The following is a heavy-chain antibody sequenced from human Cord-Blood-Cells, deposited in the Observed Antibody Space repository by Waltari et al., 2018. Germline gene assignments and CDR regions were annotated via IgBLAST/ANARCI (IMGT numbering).Heavy chain of an antibody. V-gene: IGHV4-38-2*02. D-gene: IGHD2-2*01. CDR2: IYHSGST. CDR3: ARGVVVVPAAMYNWFDP. CDR1: GSSISSGYY. Sequence: QVQLQESGPGLVKPSETLSLTCTVSGSSISSGYYWGWIRQPPGKGLEWIGSIYHSGSTYYNPSLKSRVTISVDTSKNQFSLKLSSVTAADTAVYYCARGVVVVPAAMYNWFDPWGQGTLVTVSS. J-gene: IGHJ5*02.